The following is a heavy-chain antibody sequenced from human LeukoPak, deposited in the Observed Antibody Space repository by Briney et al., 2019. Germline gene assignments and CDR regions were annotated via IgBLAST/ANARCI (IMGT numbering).Heavy chain of an antibody. J-gene: IGHJ6*03. Sequence: GGSLRLSCAASGFPFSSYTMNWVRQAPGKGLEWVSYISSSSNTIYYADSVKGRFTISRDNAKNSLYLQMNSLRAEDTAVYYCTRWALYYNYYMDVWGKGTTVTVSS. CDR2: ISSSSNTI. D-gene: IGHD3-10*01. CDR1: GFPFSSYT. V-gene: IGHV3-48*01. CDR3: TRWALYYNYYMDV.